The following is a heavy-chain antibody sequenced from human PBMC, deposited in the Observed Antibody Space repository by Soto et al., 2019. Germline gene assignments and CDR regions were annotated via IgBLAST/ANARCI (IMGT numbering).Heavy chain of an antibody. J-gene: IGHJ4*02. CDR1: GGSISSGGYY. D-gene: IGHD2-15*01. CDR3: ATHTKDRLFFDY. V-gene: IGHV4-31*03. CDR2: IYYSGST. Sequence: QVQLQESGPGLVKPSQTLSLTCTVSGGSISSGGYYWSWIRQHPGKGLEWIGYIYYSGSTYYNPSLKSRVTISVDTSKNQFSLNLSSVTAADTAVYYCATHTKDRLFFDYWGQGTLVTVSS.